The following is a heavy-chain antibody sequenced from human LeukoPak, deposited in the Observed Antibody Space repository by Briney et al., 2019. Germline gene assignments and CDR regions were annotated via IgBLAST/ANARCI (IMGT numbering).Heavy chain of an antibody. CDR2: INHSGST. CDR3: ASSYSSSWSPPFDY. CDR1: GGSFSGYY. D-gene: IGHD6-13*01. J-gene: IGHJ4*02. Sequence: SETLSLTCAVYGGSFSGYYWSWIRQPPGKGLEWIGEINHSGSTNYNPSLKSRVTISVDTSKNQFSLKLSSVTAADTAVYYCASSYSSSWSPPFDYWGQGTLVTVSS. V-gene: IGHV4-34*09.